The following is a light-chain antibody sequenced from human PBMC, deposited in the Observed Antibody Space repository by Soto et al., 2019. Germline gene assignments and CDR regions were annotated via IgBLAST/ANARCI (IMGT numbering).Light chain of an antibody. CDR1: SNDVGGYHY. J-gene: IGLJ2*01. CDR3: SSYVDGKNPHVV. CDR2: EVT. Sequence: QSALTQPPAASGSPGQSVTISCTGTSNDVGGYHYVSWYQQYPGKVPKLIISEVTKRPSGVPDRFSGSKSGNTASLTVSGLQAEDEAEYYCSSYVDGKNPHVVFGGGTKLTVL. V-gene: IGLV2-8*01.